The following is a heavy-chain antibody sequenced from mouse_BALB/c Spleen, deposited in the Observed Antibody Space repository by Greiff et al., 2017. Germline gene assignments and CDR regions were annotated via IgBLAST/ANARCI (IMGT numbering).Heavy chain of an antibody. V-gene: IGHV1S81*02. CDR2: INPSNGRT. J-gene: IGHJ4*01. CDR1: GYTFTSYW. Sequence: VQLQQSGAELVKPGASVKLSCKASGYTFTSYWMHWVKQRPGQGLEWIGEINPSNGRTNYNEKFKSKATLTVDKSSSTAYMQLSSLTSEDSAVYYCARERYGNYAMDYWGQGTSVTVSS. D-gene: IGHD2-10*02. CDR3: ARERYGNYAMDY.